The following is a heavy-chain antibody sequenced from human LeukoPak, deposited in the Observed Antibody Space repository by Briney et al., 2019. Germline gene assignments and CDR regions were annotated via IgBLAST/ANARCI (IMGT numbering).Heavy chain of an antibody. CDR1: RFTFSSYA. D-gene: IGHD3-3*01. J-gene: IGHJ6*03. CDR3: ARSYDFWSGYTILSGYYYYMDV. CDR2: ISGSGGST. V-gene: IGHV3-23*01. Sequence: GGSLRLSCVASRFTFSSYAMSWVRQAPGKGLEWVSSISGSGGSTYYADSVKGRFTISRDNAKNSLYLQMNSLRAEDTAVYYCARSYDFWSGYTILSGYYYYMDVWGKGTTVTVSS.